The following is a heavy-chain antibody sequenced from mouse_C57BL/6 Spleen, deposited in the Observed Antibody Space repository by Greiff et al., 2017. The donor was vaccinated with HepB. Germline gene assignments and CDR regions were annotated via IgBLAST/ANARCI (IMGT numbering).Heavy chain of an antibody. CDR3: ARRGSGYYYAMDY. J-gene: IGHJ4*01. V-gene: IGHV5-9*01. CDR2: ISGGGGNT. CDR1: GFTFSSYT. D-gene: IGHD3-2*02. Sequence: DVMLVESGGGLVKPGGSLKLSCAASGFTFSSYTMSWVRQTPEKRLEWVATISGGGGNTYYPDSVKGRFTISRDNAKNTLYLQMSSLRSEDTALYYCARRGSGYYYAMDYWGQGTSVTVSS.